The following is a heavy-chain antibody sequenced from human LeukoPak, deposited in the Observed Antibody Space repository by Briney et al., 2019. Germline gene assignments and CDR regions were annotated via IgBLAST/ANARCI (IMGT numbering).Heavy chain of an antibody. Sequence: GGSLRLSCAASGFTFSSYAMSWVRQAPGKGLEWVSAISGSGGSTYYADSVKGRFTISRDNSKNTLYLQMNSLRAEDTAVYYCASDIVVVPAAISYYYGMDVWGQGTTVTASS. CDR1: GFTFSSYA. CDR3: ASDIVVVPAAISYYYGMDV. CDR2: ISGSGGST. J-gene: IGHJ6*02. D-gene: IGHD2-2*02. V-gene: IGHV3-23*01.